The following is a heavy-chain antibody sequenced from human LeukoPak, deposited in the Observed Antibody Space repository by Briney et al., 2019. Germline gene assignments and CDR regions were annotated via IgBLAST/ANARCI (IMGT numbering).Heavy chain of an antibody. CDR1: GGSISSGGYY. V-gene: IGHV4-31*03. J-gene: IGHJ6*02. CDR2: IYYSGST. Sequence: SQTLSLTCTVSGGSISSGGYYWSWIRQHPGKGLEWIGYIYYSGSTNYNPSLKSRVTISVDTSKNQFSLKLSSVTAADTAVYYCARERVVPAARKKYYYYGMDVWGQGTTVTVSS. D-gene: IGHD2-2*01. CDR3: ARERVVPAARKKYYYYGMDV.